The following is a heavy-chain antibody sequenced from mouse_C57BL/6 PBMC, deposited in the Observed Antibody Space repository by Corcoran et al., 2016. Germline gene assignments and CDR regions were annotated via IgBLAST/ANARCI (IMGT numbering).Heavy chain of an antibody. D-gene: IGHD1-1*01. J-gene: IGHJ1*03. Sequence: QIQLVQSGPELKKPGETVKISCKASGYTFTTYGMSWVKQAPGKGLKWMGWINTYSGVPTYADDFKGRFAFSLETSASTAYLQINNLKNEDTATCFCARNYGSSYWYFDVWGTGTTVTVSS. CDR1: GYTFTTYG. CDR3: ARNYGSSYWYFDV. CDR2: INTYSGVP. V-gene: IGHV9-3*01.